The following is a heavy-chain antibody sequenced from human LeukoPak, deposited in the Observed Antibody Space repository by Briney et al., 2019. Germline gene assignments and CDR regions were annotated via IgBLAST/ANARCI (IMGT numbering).Heavy chain of an antibody. D-gene: IGHD2-15*01. CDR3: ARLYCSGGSCYYYYFDY. V-gene: IGHV3-48*04. J-gene: IGHJ4*02. Sequence: GGSLRLSCAASGFTFRTYPMTWVRQAPGKGLEWVSSISDSGSTIYYADSVKGRFTISRDNAKNSLYLQMNSLRAEDTAVYYCARLYCSGGSCYYYYFDYWGQGTLVTVSS. CDR2: ISDSGSTI. CDR1: GFTFRTYP.